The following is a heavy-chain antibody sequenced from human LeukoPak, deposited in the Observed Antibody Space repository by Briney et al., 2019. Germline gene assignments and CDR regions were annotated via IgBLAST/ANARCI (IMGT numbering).Heavy chain of an antibody. CDR2: IYYSGST. CDR3: ARDLFGHGMDV. J-gene: IGHJ6*02. V-gene: IGHV4-59*01. D-gene: IGHD3-10*01. Sequence: SETLSLTCTVSGGSISSYYWSWIRQPPGKGLEWIGYIYYSGSTNYNPSLKSRVTISVGTSKNQFSLKLSSVTAADTAVYYCARDLFGHGMDVWGQGTTVTVSS. CDR1: GGSISSYY.